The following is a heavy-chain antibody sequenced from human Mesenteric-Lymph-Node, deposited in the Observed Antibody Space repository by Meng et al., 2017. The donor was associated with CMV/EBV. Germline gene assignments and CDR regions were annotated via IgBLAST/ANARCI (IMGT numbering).Heavy chain of an antibody. V-gene: IGHV1-69*05. Sequence: KVSCKASGGTFSSYVISWVRQAPGQGLEWMGGIIPIFGTANYAQKFQGRVTITTDESTSTAYMELSSLRSEDTAVYYCARARRAEEDLRDVVVPTAIRQYYYGMDVWGQGTTVTVSS. J-gene: IGHJ6*02. CDR3: ARARRAEEDLRDVVVPTAIRQYYYGMDV. CDR2: IIPIFGTA. CDR1: GGTFSSYV. D-gene: IGHD2-2*02.